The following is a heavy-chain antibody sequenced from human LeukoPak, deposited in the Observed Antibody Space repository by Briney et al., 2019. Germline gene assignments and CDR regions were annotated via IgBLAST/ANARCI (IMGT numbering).Heavy chain of an antibody. CDR1: GFTFSNYG. CDR2: IRSDGTNK. CDR3: AKGYSSGWFFY. J-gene: IGHJ4*02. V-gene: IGHV3-30*02. Sequence: GGSLRLSCAASGFTFSNYGMHWVRQAPGKGLEWVAFIRSDGTNKYYADSVKGRFTISRDSPKNTLYLQMNSLRAEDTAVYYCAKGYSSGWFFYWGQGTLVTVSS. D-gene: IGHD6-19*01.